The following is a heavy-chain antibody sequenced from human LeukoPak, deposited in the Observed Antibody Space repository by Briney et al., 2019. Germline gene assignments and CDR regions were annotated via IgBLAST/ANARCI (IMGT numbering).Heavy chain of an antibody. J-gene: IGHJ5*02. V-gene: IGHV1-2*02. D-gene: IGHD6-19*01. CDR2: INPNSGGT. Sequence: ASVKVSCKASGYTFTGYYMHWVRQAPGQGLEWMGWINPNSGGTNYAQKFQGRVTMTRDTSISTAYMELSRLRSDDTAVYYCARDRYSSGWSRDGWFDPWGQGTLVTVSS. CDR1: GYTFTGYY. CDR3: ARDRYSSGWSRDGWFDP.